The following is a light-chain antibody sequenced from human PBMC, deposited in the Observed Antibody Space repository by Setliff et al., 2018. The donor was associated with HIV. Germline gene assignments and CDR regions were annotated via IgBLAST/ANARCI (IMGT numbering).Light chain of an antibody. CDR3: CSYAGSHTFV. Sequence: QSVLTQPRSVSGSPGQSVTISCTGTTSDVGGYNFVSWYQHHPGKAPKLMIYDVIKRPSGVPDRFSGSKSGNTASLTISGLQAEDEADYHCCSYAGSHTFVIGTGTKVTVL. CDR1: TSDVGGYNF. J-gene: IGLJ1*01. CDR2: DVI. V-gene: IGLV2-11*01.